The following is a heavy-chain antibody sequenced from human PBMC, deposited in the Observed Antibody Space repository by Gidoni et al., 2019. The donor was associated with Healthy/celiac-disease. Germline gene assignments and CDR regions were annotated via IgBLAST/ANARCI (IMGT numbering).Heavy chain of an antibody. CDR1: GSTFGSYG. Sequence: QVQLVESGGGVVQPGRSLRIPCAASGSTFGSYGMHGVRQAPGKGLEWVAVISYDGSNKYYADSVKGRFTISRDNSKNTLYLQMNSLRAEDTAVYYCAKSERYCSGGSCYAYYYYGMDVWGQGTTVTVSS. V-gene: IGHV3-30*18. CDR2: ISYDGSNK. J-gene: IGHJ6*02. D-gene: IGHD2-15*01. CDR3: AKSERYCSGGSCYAYYYYGMDV.